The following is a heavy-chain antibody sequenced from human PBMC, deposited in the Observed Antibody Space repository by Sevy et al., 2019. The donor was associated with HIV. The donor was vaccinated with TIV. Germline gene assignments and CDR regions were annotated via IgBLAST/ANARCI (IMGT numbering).Heavy chain of an antibody. D-gene: IGHD2-21*01. Sequence: SETLSLTCTVSGYSISSGYYWGWIRQPPGKGLEWIGSIYHSGSTYYNPSLKSRVTISVDTSKNQFSLKLSSVTAADTAVYYCARVRSISSKPNHYYGMDVRGQGTTVTVSS. J-gene: IGHJ6*02. CDR3: ARVRSISSKPNHYYGMDV. CDR1: GYSISSGYY. V-gene: IGHV4-38-2*02. CDR2: IYHSGST.